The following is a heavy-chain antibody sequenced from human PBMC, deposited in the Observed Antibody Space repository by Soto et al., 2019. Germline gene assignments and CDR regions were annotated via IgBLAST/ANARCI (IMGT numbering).Heavy chain of an antibody. V-gene: IGHV4-4*07. CDR3: AREGSYSAYNFAHGIQLWSFDF. CDR2: IFSSGST. J-gene: IGHJ4*02. Sequence: ASETLSLTCTVSGGSINTFYWSWVRQPAGKGLEWIGRIFSSGSTSFNPSLESRVAMSVDTSKNHFSLNLSSVTAADMAVYYCAREGSYSAYNFAHGIQLWSFDFWGQGTLVTVSS. CDR1: GGSINTFY. D-gene: IGHD5-12*01.